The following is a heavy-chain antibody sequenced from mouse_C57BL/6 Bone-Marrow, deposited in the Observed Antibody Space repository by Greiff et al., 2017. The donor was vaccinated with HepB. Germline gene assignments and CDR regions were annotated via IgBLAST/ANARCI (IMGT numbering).Heavy chain of an antibody. CDR2: IRSKSNNYAT. CDR1: GFSFNTYA. D-gene: IGHD6-1*01. J-gene: IGHJ4*01. V-gene: IGHV10-1*01. Sequence: EVQLQESGGGLVQPKGSLKLSCAASGFSFNTYAMNWVRQAPGKGLEWVARIRSKSNNYATYYADSVKDRFTISRDDSESMLYLQMNNLKTEDTAMYYCVRHEATWGYAMDYWGQGTSVTVSS. CDR3: VRHEATWGYAMDY.